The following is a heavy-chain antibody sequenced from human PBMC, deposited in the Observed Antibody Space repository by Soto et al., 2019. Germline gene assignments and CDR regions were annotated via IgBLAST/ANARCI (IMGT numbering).Heavy chain of an antibody. CDR2: IIPIFGTA. D-gene: IGHD3-22*01. J-gene: IGHJ4*02. CDR3: ARVELLNYDSSGYPDY. V-gene: IGHV1-69*13. CDR1: GGTFSSYS. Sequence: GASVKVSCKASGGTFSSYSISWVRQAPGQGLEWMGGIIPIFGTANYAQKFQGRVTITADESTSTAYMELSSLRSEDTAVYYCARVELLNYDSSGYPDYWGQGTLVTVSS.